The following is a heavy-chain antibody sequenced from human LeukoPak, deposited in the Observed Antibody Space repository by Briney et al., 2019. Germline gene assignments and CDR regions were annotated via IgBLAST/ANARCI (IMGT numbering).Heavy chain of an antibody. D-gene: IGHD5-18*01. CDR1: EFTVSSNY. V-gene: IGHV3-53*01. CDR2: IYEGGGT. Sequence: GGSLRLSCAASEFTVSSNYMSWVRQVPGKGLEWVSVIYEGGGTYYADSVKGRFTISRDNSKNTLYLQMNSLRAEDTAVYYCARVDTTSGMLAWGQGTLVIVSS. CDR3: ARVDTTSGMLA. J-gene: IGHJ5*02.